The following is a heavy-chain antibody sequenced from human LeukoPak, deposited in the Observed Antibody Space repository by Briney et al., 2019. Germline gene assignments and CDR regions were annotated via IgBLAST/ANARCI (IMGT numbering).Heavy chain of an antibody. J-gene: IGHJ4*02. Sequence: QSGRSLRLSCAASGFTFSDYGMHWVRQAPGKGLEWVALISYDGGNKFYADSVRDRFTISRDNSKNTLFLQMNSLRTEDTAMYYCAKVFEVRGARRPKDYWGQGTLVAVSS. CDR3: AKVFEVRGARRPKDY. CDR2: ISYDGGNK. CDR1: GFTFSDYG. V-gene: IGHV3-30*18. D-gene: IGHD3-10*01.